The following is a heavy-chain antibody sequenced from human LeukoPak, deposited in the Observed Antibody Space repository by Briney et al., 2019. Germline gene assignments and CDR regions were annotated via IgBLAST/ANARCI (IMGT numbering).Heavy chain of an antibody. CDR3: AKDSRSLAAAGEVDY. CDR2: ISGNGVDT. J-gene: IGHJ4*02. V-gene: IGHV3-23*01. CDR1: GFTFSSKS. D-gene: IGHD6-13*01. Sequence: GGTLRLSCAASGFTFSSKSMTWVRQAPGKGLEWVSAISGNGVDTFYADSVKGRFTISRDDSRNTLYLQMNSLRAEDTAVYYCAKDSRSLAAAGEVDYWGQGTLVTVSS.